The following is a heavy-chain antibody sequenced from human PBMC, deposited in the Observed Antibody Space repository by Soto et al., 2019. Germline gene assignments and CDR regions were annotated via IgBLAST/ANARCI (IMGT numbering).Heavy chain of an antibody. V-gene: IGHV3-33*01. CDR2: IWYDGRNQ. D-gene: IGHD4-4*01. CDR1: GFTFSNYG. Sequence: FLRLSCAASGFTFSNYGMHWVRQAPGKGLEWVAVIWYDGRNQFYADSVKGRFTISRDNSKNTLHLQMNSLRAEDTAVYYCLYSKYVDIDYWGQGTLVTVSS. J-gene: IGHJ4*02. CDR3: LYSKYVDIDY.